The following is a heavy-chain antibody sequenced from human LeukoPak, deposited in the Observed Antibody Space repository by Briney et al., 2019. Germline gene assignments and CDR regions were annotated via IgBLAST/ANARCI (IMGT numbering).Heavy chain of an antibody. J-gene: IGHJ4*02. CDR1: GYTFTGYY. CDR3: ARDMEGAREPGLY. CDR2: INPNSGGT. D-gene: IGHD1-26*01. V-gene: IGHV1-2*02. Sequence: ASVKVSCKASGYTFTGYYMHWVRQDPGQGLEWMGWINPNSGGTNYAQKFQGRVTMTRDTSISTAYMELSRLRSDDAAVYCCARDMEGAREPGLYWGQGTLVTVSS.